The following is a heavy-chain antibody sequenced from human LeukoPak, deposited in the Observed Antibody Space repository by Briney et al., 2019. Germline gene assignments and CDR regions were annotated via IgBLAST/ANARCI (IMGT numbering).Heavy chain of an antibody. J-gene: IGHJ4*02. CDR2: ISSSGSTI. CDR3: ASREATYYDFWSGHTLDDY. CDR1: GFTFSSYE. Sequence: GGSLRLSCAASGFTFSSYEMNWVRQAPGKGLEWVSYISSSGSTIHYADSVKGRFTISRDNAKNSLYLQMNSLRAEDTAVYYCASREATYYDFWSGHTLDDYWGQGTLVTVSS. D-gene: IGHD3-3*01. V-gene: IGHV3-48*03.